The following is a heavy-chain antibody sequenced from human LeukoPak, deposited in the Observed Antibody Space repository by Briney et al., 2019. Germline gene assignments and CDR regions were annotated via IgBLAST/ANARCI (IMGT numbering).Heavy chain of an antibody. CDR2: ISSSSSYI. D-gene: IGHD2-2*01. CDR1: GFTFSSYS. J-gene: IGHJ4*02. Sequence: PGGSLRLXCAASGFTFSSYSMKWVRQAPGKGLEWVSSISSSSSYIYYADSVKGRFTISRDNAKNSLYLQMNSLRAEDTAVYYCARVGYCSSTSCHDFDYWGQGTLVTVSS. CDR3: ARVGYCSSTSCHDFDY. V-gene: IGHV3-21*01.